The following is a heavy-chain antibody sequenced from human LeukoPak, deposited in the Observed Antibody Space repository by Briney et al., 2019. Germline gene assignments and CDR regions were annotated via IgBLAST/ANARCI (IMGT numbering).Heavy chain of an antibody. Sequence: GGSLRLSCAASGFTFSNVWLMWVGQAPGKGLEWVGRIKSNSNGGTIDYAAPVKGRFTISRDDSKSTLYLQMDSLKTEDTAMYYCTSTLGYWGQGTLVIVSS. CDR2: IKSNSNGGTI. V-gene: IGHV3-15*01. CDR3: TSTLGY. J-gene: IGHJ4*02. CDR1: GFTFSNVW. D-gene: IGHD2-15*01.